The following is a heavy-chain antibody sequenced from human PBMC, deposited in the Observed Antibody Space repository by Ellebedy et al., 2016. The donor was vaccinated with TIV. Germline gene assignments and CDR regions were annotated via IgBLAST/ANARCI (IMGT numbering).Heavy chain of an antibody. V-gene: IGHV3-23*01. CDR1: GFIFSSYA. D-gene: IGHD6-25*01. Sequence: GESLKISXEASGFIFSSYAMSWVRQAPGKGLEWVSAMSGSGDRKYYLDSVKGRFTISRDNSKRTLFLQMNSLRVEDTARYYCVKEVPQRLLALFEYWGQGSLVTVSS. CDR2: MSGSGDRK. J-gene: IGHJ4*02. CDR3: VKEVPQRLLALFEY.